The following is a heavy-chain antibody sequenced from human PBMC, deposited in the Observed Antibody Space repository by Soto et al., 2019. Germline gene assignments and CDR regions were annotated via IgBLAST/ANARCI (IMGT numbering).Heavy chain of an antibody. CDR1: GYTFTSYG. V-gene: IGHV1-3*01. Sequence: ASVKVSCKASGYTFTSYGIHWVRQAPGQRLEWTGWVNAGNGNTEYSEKFQGRVTITRDTSASTAYLELSSLRSEDTAVYYCARDPNDSSAYYHHYYYGMDVWAQGTTVTVSS. J-gene: IGHJ6*02. CDR3: ARDPNDSSAYYHHYYYGMDV. D-gene: IGHD3-22*01. CDR2: VNAGNGNT.